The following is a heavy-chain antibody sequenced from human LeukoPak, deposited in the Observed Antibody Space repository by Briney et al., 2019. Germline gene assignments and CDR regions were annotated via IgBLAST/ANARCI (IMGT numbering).Heavy chain of an antibody. Sequence: PGGSLKLSCAASGFTFSSYAMSWVRQAPGKGLEWVSAISGSGVSTYYADSVKGRFTISRDNSKNTLYLQMNSLRAEDTAVYYCAKDFLDTATPEELGYWGQGTLVTVSS. CDR3: AKDFLDTATPEELGY. J-gene: IGHJ4*02. V-gene: IGHV3-23*01. D-gene: IGHD5-18*01. CDR2: ISGSGVST. CDR1: GFTFSSYA.